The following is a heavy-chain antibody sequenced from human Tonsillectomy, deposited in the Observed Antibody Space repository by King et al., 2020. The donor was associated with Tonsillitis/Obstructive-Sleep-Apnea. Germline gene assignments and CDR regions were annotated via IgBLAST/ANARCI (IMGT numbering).Heavy chain of an antibody. Sequence: VQLVESGGALVQPGGSLRLSCAASGFTLRSYSMNWVRQAPGKGLEWISYISSSSSTIYYADSVRGRFTISRDNAENLLYLHMDSLRDEDTAVYYCARTYFYGSGSYWWGQGTLVTVSS. V-gene: IGHV3-48*02. J-gene: IGHJ4*02. CDR1: GFTLRSYS. CDR2: ISSSSSTI. D-gene: IGHD3-10*01. CDR3: ARTYFYGSGSYW.